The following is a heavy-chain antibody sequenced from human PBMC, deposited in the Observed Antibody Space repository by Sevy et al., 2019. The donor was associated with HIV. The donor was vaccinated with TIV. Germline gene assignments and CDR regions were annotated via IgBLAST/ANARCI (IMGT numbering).Heavy chain of an antibody. CDR3: AASSGNDFWSGYLAY. CDR2: IVVGSGNT. J-gene: IGHJ4*02. D-gene: IGHD3-3*01. Sequence: ASVKVSCKASGFTFTSSAMQWVRQARGQRLEWIGWIVVGSGNTNYAQKFQERVTITRDMSTSTAYMELSSLRSEDTAVYYCAASSGNDFWSGYLAYWGQVTLVTVSS. V-gene: IGHV1-58*02. CDR1: GFTFTSSA.